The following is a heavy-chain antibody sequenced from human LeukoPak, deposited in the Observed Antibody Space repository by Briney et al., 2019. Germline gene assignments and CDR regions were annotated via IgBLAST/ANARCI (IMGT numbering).Heavy chain of an antibody. V-gene: IGHV5-51*01. J-gene: IGHJ5*02. Sequence: GESLKISCKGSGYEFPYHWIAWVRQMPGKGLEWLGIIYPGDADTRYSPSFQGQVTISVDKSISTAYLQWNSLKASDTAMYYCARLPNSGADLTWFDPWGQGTLVTVSS. D-gene: IGHD3-10*01. CDR3: ARLPNSGADLTWFDP. CDR2: IYPGDADT. CDR1: GYEFPYHW.